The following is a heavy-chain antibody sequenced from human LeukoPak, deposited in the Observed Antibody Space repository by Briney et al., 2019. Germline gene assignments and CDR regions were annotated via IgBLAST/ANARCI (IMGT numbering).Heavy chain of an antibody. CDR3: ARGRAWGNYFDY. D-gene: IGHD3-16*01. Sequence: AETLSLTCAGYGGSFSGYYWSWIRHPPVKVLERIGDINHRGSTNYNPSLRSRVTISVATLKNQCSLQLSSVTAADTAVYYCARGRAWGNYFDYWGQGTLVTVSS. J-gene: IGHJ4*02. CDR2: INHRGST. V-gene: IGHV4-34*01. CDR1: GGSFSGYY.